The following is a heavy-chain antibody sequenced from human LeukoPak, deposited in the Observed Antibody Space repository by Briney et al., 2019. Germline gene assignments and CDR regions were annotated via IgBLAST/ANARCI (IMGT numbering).Heavy chain of an antibody. Sequence: PGGALRLSCAGSGLTFRSYSMNWVRQAPGKGLEWVSSISSSISYIYYADSVKGRFTISRDNAKNSLYLQMNSLRAEDTAVYYCARSGIVGAISAFDIWGQGTMVTVSS. J-gene: IGHJ3*02. D-gene: IGHD1-26*01. CDR2: ISSSISYI. CDR3: ARSGIVGAISAFDI. CDR1: GLTFRSYS. V-gene: IGHV3-21*01.